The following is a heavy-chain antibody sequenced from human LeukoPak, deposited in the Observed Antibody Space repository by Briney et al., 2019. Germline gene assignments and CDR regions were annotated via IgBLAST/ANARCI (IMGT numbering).Heavy chain of an antibody. CDR3: ARHGDYYDSSGYVDY. CDR2: IYYSGST. Sequence: PSETLSLTCTVSGGSISSSSYYWGWIRQPPGKGLEWIGSIYYSGSTYYNPSLKSRVTISVDTSKNQLSLKLSSVTAADTAVYYCARHGDYYDSSGYVDYWGQGTLVTVSS. J-gene: IGHJ4*02. V-gene: IGHV4-39*01. CDR1: GGSISSSSYY. D-gene: IGHD3-22*01.